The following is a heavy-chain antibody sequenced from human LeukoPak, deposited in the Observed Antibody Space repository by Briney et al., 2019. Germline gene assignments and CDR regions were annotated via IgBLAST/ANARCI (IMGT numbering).Heavy chain of an antibody. CDR2: INGDGSST. Sequence: GGSLRLSCLASGFTFSRYWMHGVRQTPGKGPVWVSRINGDGSSTNYADSVKGRFTISRDNAQNTLYLQMNSLRAEDTAVYYCARELYCYYMGVWGKGTTVTVSS. J-gene: IGHJ6*03. V-gene: IGHV3-74*01. CDR3: ARELYCYYMGV. CDR1: GFTFSRYW.